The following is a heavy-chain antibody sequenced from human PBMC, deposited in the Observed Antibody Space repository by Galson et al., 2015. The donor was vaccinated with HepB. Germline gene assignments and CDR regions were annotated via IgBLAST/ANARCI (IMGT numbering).Heavy chain of an antibody. CDR1: GFTFSRYD. Sequence: SLRLCCASSGFTFSRYDMHRVRQAPAKGLGWVALVSYAGSGEYYADSVKGRFNIARDNSKNTLYLQMSSLRAEDTAVYYCAKRAQYSSTWGRTRFSSYFDMDVWGQGTTVTVSS. V-gene: IGHV3-30*18. CDR2: VSYAGSGE. D-gene: IGHD6-13*01. J-gene: IGHJ6*02. CDR3: AKRAQYSSTWGRTRFSSYFDMDV.